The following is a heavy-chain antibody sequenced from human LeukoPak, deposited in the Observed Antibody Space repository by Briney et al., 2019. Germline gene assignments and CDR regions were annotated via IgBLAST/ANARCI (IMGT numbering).Heavy chain of an antibody. CDR1: GFTFSSYA. V-gene: IGHV3-23*01. J-gene: IGHJ4*02. CDR2: ISGSGGST. CDR3: AKSLGPYSSGWYPPFDY. D-gene: IGHD6-19*01. Sequence: QTGGPLRLSCAASGFTFSSYAMSWVRQASGKGLEWVSAISGSGGSTYYADSVKGRFTISRDNSKNTLYLQMNSLRAEDTAVYYCAKSLGPYSSGWYPPFDYWGQGTLVTVSS.